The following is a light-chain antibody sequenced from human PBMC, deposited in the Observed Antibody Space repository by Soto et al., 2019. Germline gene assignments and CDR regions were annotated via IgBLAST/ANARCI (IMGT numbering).Light chain of an antibody. CDR2: ASS. Sequence: EIVMTQSPVTLSLSPGEKATLWCRASQSVSTNAAWYQQKPGQAPRLLIYASSTRAAGTPARFTGSGSGKGFTLTINSLQPEDFAVYYCHQYNHWRQAFGQGTRVEI. CDR3: HQYNHWRQA. V-gene: IGKV3-15*01. CDR1: QSVSTN. J-gene: IGKJ1*01.